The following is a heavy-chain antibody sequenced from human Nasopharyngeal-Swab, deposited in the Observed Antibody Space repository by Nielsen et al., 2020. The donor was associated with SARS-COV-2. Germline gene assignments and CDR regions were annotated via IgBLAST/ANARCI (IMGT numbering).Heavy chain of an antibody. CDR2: IIPIFGTA. Sequence: SVKVSCKDSGGTFSSYAISWVRQAPGQGLEWMGGIIPIFGTANYAQKFQGRVTITADESTSTAYMELSSLRSEDTAVYYCARDRYDILTGYYPPPYYGMDVWGQGTTVTVSS. J-gene: IGHJ6*02. CDR1: GGTFSSYA. CDR3: ARDRYDILTGYYPPPYYGMDV. V-gene: IGHV1-69*13. D-gene: IGHD3-9*01.